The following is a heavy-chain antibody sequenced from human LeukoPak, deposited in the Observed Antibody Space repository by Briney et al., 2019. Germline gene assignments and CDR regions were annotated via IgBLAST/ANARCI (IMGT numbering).Heavy chain of an antibody. V-gene: IGHV1-18*01. CDR3: ARAPYYDSSGYAPYFDY. D-gene: IGHD3-22*01. Sequence: ASVKVSCKASGYRFASYGISWVRQAPGQGLEWMGWISGYNGNTNYAQKLQGRVTMTTDTSTSTAYMELSSLRSEDTAVYYCARAPYYDSSGYAPYFDYWGQGTLVTVSS. J-gene: IGHJ4*02. CDR1: GYRFASYG. CDR2: ISGYNGNT.